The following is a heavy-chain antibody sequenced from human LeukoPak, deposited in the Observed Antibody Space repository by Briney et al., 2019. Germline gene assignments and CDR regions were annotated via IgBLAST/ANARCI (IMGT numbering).Heavy chain of an antibody. V-gene: IGHV1-69*06. CDR3: ARAGGYCSGGSCYSYYGY. J-gene: IGHJ4*02. CDR2: IIPIFGTA. CDR1: GGTFSSYA. D-gene: IGHD2-15*01. Sequence: VKVSCMASGGTFSSYAISWVRQAPGQGLEWMGGIIPIFGTANYAQKFQGRVTITADKSTSTAYMELSSLRSEDTAVYYCARAGGYCSGGSCYSYYGYWGQGTLVTVSS.